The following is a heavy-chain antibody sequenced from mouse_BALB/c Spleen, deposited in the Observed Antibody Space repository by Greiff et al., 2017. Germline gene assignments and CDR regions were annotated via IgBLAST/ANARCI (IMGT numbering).Heavy chain of an antibody. J-gene: IGHJ2*01. Sequence: EVQLQQSGPELVKPGASVKISCKASGYTFTDYNMHWVKQSHGKSLEWIGYIYPYNGGTGYNQKFKSKATLTVDNSSSTAYMELRSLTSEDSAVYYCARDYYGSIYLDYWGQGTTLTVSS. CDR2: IYPYNGGT. V-gene: IGHV1S29*02. D-gene: IGHD1-1*01. CDR3: ARDYYGSIYLDY. CDR1: GYTFTDYN.